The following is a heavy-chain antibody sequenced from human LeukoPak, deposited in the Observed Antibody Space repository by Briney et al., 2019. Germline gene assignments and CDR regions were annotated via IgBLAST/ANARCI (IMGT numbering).Heavy chain of an antibody. CDR1: GGTFSSYA. J-gene: IGHJ5*02. V-gene: IGHV7-4-1*02. CDR3: ARAYQSLGGLSLPDH. CDR2: IHPNTGNP. D-gene: IGHD3-16*02. Sequence: ASVKVSCKASGGTFSSYAISWVRQAPGQGLEWMGWIHPNTGNPTYAQGFTGRFAFSLDTSVGTTYLQISSLKAEDTAVYYCARAYQSLGGLSLPDHWGQGTLVTVSS.